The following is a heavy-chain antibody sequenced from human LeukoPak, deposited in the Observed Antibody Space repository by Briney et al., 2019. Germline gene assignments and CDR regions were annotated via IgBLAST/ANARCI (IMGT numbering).Heavy chain of an antibody. V-gene: IGHV3-43*02. CDR2: ISGDGGST. D-gene: IGHD2-21*02. CDR3: AKDLCGGDCYIHDY. J-gene: IGHJ4*02. Sequence: PGGSLRLSCAASGFTFDDYAMHWVRQAPGKGLELVSLISGDGGSTYYADSVKGRFTISRDNSKNSLYLQMNSLRTEDTALYYCAKDLCGGDCYIHDYWGQGTLVTVSS. CDR1: GFTFDDYA.